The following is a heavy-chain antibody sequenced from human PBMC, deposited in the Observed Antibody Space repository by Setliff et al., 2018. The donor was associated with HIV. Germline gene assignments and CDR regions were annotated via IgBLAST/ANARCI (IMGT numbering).Heavy chain of an antibody. D-gene: IGHD6-13*01. CDR1: GYTFTGYY. CDR3: ARDRSTTHIGAAIDY. Sequence: ASVKVSCKASGYTFTGYYMHWVRQAPGQGLEWMGRINPNSGGTNYAQKFQGRVTMTRDTSISTAYMELSGLRSDDTAVYYCARDRSTTHIGAAIDYWGQGTLVTVSS. J-gene: IGHJ4*02. CDR2: INPNSGGT. V-gene: IGHV1-2*06.